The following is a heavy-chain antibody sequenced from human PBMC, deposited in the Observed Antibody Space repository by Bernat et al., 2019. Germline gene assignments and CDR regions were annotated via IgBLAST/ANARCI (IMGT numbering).Heavy chain of an antibody. CDR1: GFSFSSYW. CDR3: VRISRGDGHY. D-gene: IGHD3-3*01. CDR2: IKPDGTTT. J-gene: IGHJ4*02. V-gene: IGHV3-74*03. Sequence: EVQLVESGGGLVQPGGSLRLSCAASGFSFSSYWMHWVRQAPGKGLLWVSQIKPDGTTTTYADSVKGRFTVSRDNAKNTLYLQMNSLRVEDTAVYYCVRISRGDGHYWGQGTLVTVSS.